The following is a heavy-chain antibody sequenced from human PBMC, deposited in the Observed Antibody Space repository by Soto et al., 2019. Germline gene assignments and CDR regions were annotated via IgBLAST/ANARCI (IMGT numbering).Heavy chain of an antibody. V-gene: IGHV3-9*01. CDR2: ISWNSGSI. J-gene: IGHJ4*02. CDR1: GFTFDDYA. CDR3: AKDRSAIGRYCSGGSCYWLFDY. D-gene: IGHD2-15*01. Sequence: GGSLRLSCAASGFTFDDYAMHWVRQAPGKGLEWVSGISWNSGSIGYADSVKGRFTISRDNAKNSLYLQMNSLRAEDTALYYCAKDRSAIGRYCSGGSCYWLFDYWGQGTLVTVSS.